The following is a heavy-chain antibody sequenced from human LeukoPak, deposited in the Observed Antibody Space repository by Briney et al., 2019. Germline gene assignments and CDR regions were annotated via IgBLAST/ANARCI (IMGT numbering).Heavy chain of an antibody. J-gene: IGHJ2*01. D-gene: IGHD3-3*01. V-gene: IGHV4-59*08. CDR1: SGSISSYY. CDR2: IYYSGST. CDR3: ARTYYDFWSGSRYWYFQL. Sequence: SETLSLTCTVSSGSISSYYWSWIRQPPGKGLEWIGYIYYSGSTNYNPSLKSRVTISVDTSKNQFSLKLSSVTAAGTAVYYCARTYYDFWSGSRYWYFQLWGRGTLVTVSS.